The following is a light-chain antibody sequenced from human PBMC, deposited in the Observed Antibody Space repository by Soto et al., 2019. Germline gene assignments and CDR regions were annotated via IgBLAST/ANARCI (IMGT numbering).Light chain of an antibody. Sequence: DIQMTQSPSSLSASVGDRVTITCRASQSISSYLNWYQQKPGKAPKLLIYAASSLQSGVPSRFSGSGSGTDFALTISSLQPEDFATYYCQQSYSNPPTFGGGTKVEIQ. CDR1: QSISSY. CDR2: AAS. J-gene: IGKJ4*01. CDR3: QQSYSNPPT. V-gene: IGKV1-39*01.